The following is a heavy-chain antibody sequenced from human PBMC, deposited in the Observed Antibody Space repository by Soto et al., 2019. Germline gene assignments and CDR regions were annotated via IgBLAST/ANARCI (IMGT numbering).Heavy chain of an antibody. CDR2: IYHSGST. D-gene: IGHD6-6*01. J-gene: IGHJ6*02. CDR1: GGSISSSNW. Sequence: SETLSLTCAVSGGSISSSNWWSWVRRPPGKGLEWIGEIYHSGSTNYNPSLKSRVTISVDKSKNQFSLKLSSVTAADTAVYYCARAYPKGGAARPRHYYYGMDVWGQGTTVTVSS. CDR3: ARAYPKGGAARPRHYYYGMDV. V-gene: IGHV4-4*02.